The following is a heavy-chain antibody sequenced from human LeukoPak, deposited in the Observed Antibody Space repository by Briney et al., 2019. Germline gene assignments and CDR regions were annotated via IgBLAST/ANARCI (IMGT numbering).Heavy chain of an antibody. V-gene: IGHV4-59*12. Sequence: SETLSLTCTVSGGSISSYYWSWIRQPPGKGLEWIGYIYYSGSTNYNPSLKSRVTISVDTSKNQFSLKLSSVTAADTAVYYCATLSIMITFGGVSAWFDPWGQGTLVTVSS. CDR1: GGSISSYY. CDR3: ATLSIMITFGGVSAWFDP. CDR2: IYYSGST. D-gene: IGHD3-16*01. J-gene: IGHJ5*02.